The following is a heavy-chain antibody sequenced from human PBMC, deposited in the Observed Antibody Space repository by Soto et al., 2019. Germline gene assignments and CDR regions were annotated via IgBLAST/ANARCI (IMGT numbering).Heavy chain of an antibody. V-gene: IGHV1-46*01. Sequence: GASVKVSCKASGYTFTSYYMHWVRQAPGQGLEWMGIVNPSGGSTSYAQKFQGRVTMNRDTSTSTVYMELRSLRFEDTAVYYCARVLSPWGSGSFDYWGQGTLVTGSS. CDR3: ARVLSPWGSGSFDY. D-gene: IGHD3-10*01. CDR2: VNPSGGST. CDR1: GYTFTSYY. J-gene: IGHJ4*02.